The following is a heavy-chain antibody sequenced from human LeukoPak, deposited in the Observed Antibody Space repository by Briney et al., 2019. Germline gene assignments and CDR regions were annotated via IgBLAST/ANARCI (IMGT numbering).Heavy chain of an antibody. D-gene: IGHD1-14*01. Sequence: PSETLSLTCTVSGGSISSISYYWSWIRQPGGKGREWIVRIYTSGSTNYNPSLKSRVPISVDPSKNQFSLKLSSVTAADTAVYYCARDRKPRYYFDYWGQGTLVTVSS. J-gene: IGHJ4*02. CDR1: GGSISSISYY. V-gene: IGHV4-61*02. CDR3: ARDRKPRYYFDY. CDR2: IYTSGST.